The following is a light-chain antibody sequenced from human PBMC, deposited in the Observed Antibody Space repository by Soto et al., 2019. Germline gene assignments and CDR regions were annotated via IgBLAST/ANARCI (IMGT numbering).Light chain of an antibody. CDR1: QAISSW. CDR2: AAS. J-gene: IGKJ3*01. Sequence: DIQMTQSPSSVSASVGDRVTITCRASQAISSWLAWYQQKPGEAPKLLIYAASSLQSGVPSRFSDSGSWTDFTRTISSLQPEDFATYYCQQANSLPLFGPGTKVHIK. CDR3: QQANSLPL. V-gene: IGKV1-12*01.